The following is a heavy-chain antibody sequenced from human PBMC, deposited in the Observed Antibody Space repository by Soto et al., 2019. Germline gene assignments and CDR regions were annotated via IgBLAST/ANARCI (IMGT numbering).Heavy chain of an antibody. Sequence: EVQLVESGGTLVEPGGSLRLSCAASGFTFSNYPMNWVRQAPGKGLEWVAYISTGSSALHYADSVRGRFTISRDEAKNSVYLQMNDLRVEDTAVYYCARDKGSSSWHSYDFWGQGTLVTVSS. CDR3: ARDKGSSSWHSYDF. V-gene: IGHV3-48*01. CDR2: ISTGSSAL. CDR1: GFTFSNYP. J-gene: IGHJ4*02. D-gene: IGHD2-2*01.